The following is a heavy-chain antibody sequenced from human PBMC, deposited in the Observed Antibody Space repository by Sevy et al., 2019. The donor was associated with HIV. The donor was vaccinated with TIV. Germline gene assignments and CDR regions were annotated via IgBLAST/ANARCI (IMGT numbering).Heavy chain of an antibody. J-gene: IGHJ5*02. CDR1: GGSISSGNYY. V-gene: IGHV4-30-4*01. Sequence: SETLSLTCTVSGGSISSGNYYWHWIRQPPGKGLEWIGYISYTGNTYYNPSIKSPVTISVDTSNNQFSLRLTSVTAADTAAYYCARDATEYTSSSVGFDAWGQGTLVTVSS. CDR3: ARDATEYTSSSVGFDA. CDR2: ISYTGNT. D-gene: IGHD6-6*01.